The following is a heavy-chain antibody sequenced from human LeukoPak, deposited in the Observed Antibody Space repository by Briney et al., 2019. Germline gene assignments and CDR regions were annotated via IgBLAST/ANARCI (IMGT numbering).Heavy chain of an antibody. CDR1: GLTFSSYD. D-gene: IGHD6-19*01. CDR3: ARVAGWHWFDP. CDR2: ISPSVDNT. J-gene: IGHJ5*02. Sequence: GGALRLSCAVSGLTFSSYDMTWVRHAPGRGLEWVSSISPSVDNTYYGDSVKGRFTISTDNSKNTVYLHINNTRADGTAVYYCARVAGWHWFDPWGQGTLVTVSS. V-gene: IGHV3-23*01.